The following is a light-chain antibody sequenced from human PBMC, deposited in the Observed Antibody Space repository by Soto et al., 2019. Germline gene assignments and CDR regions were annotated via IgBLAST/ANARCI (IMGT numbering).Light chain of an antibody. CDR2: GAS. CDR1: QSVSSSY. CDR3: QEYGRSSLT. V-gene: IGKV3-20*01. J-gene: IGKJ4*01. Sequence: EIVLTQSPATLSLSPGERATLSCRASQSVSSSYLAWSQQKPGQAPRLLIYGASNKATVIPDRFSGSGSGTDFTLTISSLEPEDCAVYYCQEYGRSSLTFGGGTKVEIK.